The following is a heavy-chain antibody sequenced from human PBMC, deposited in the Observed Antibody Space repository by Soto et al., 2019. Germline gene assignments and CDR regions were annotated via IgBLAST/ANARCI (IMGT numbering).Heavy chain of an antibody. V-gene: IGHV4-31*01. CDR1: GGSISSGGYY. CDR3: ARGVTLVRGVIHTPDFDY. D-gene: IGHD3-10*01. J-gene: IGHJ4*02. Sequence: QVQLQESGPGLVKPSQTLSLTCTVSGGSISSGGYYWSWIRQHPGKGLEWIGYIYYSGSTYYNPSPKSPVTIAVDTSKNQCSLKLSSVTAADTAVYYCARGVTLVRGVIHTPDFDYWGPGTLVTVSS. CDR2: IYYSGST.